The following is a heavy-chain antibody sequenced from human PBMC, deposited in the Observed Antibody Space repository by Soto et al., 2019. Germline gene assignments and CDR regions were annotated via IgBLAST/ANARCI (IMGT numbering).Heavy chain of an antibody. Sequence: QVQLKESGSGLVKPAQTLSLTCAVSGGSITSGGFSWSWIQQPPGKGLEWIGYVHHTGNTDYHPSLGSRVTISLDRSRNLFSLNLTSVTAADTATYYCAKECGGTCLDAFDVWGPGTTVIVSS. J-gene: IGHJ3*01. D-gene: IGHD2-15*01. CDR2: VHHTGNT. CDR3: AKECGGTCLDAFDV. CDR1: GGSITSGGFS. V-gene: IGHV4-30-2*01.